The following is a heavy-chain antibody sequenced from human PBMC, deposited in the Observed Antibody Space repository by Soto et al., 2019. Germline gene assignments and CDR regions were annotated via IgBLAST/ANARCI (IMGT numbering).Heavy chain of an antibody. CDR3: AKDSNKYGWSHRCRYFDS. CDR2: ISCGGSNT. J-gene: IGHJ4*02. D-gene: IGHD4-17*01. CDR1: GFPFSSYV. V-gene: IGHV3-23*01. Sequence: GGSLRLSCAASGFPFSSYVMSWVRQAPGKGLEWVSGISCGGSNTFYADYVKGRFTISRDKSKNTLLLQMNSLGAEDTAVYYCAKDSNKYGWSHRCRYFDSWGQGIGATVSS.